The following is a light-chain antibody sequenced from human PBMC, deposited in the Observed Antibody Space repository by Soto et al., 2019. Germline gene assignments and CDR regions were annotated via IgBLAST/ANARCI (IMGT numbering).Light chain of an antibody. CDR1: QSISSY. CDR2: AAS. Sequence: DIQMTQSSSSLSASVGDRVTITCRASQSISSYLNWYQQKPGKAPKLLIYAASSLQSGVPSRFSGSGSGTEFTLTISSLQPADFATYYCQQSYSTSWTFGQGTKVEIK. V-gene: IGKV1-39*01. J-gene: IGKJ1*01. CDR3: QQSYSTSWT.